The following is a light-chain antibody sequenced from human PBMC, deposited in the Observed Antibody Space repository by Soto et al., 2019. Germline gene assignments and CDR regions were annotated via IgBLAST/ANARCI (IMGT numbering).Light chain of an antibody. CDR3: AAWDDSLSVRYV. CDR1: SSNIGSNY. Sequence: QSVLTQPPSASGTPGQRVTISCSGSSSNIGSNYVYWYQQLPGTAPKLLIYRNNQRPSGVPDRFSGSKSGTSVSLAISGLRSEDEADYYCAAWDDSLSVRYVFGTGTKVTVL. V-gene: IGLV1-47*01. J-gene: IGLJ1*01. CDR2: RNN.